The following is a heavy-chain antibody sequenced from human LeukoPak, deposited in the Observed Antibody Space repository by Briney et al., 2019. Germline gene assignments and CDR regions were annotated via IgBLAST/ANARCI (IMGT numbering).Heavy chain of an antibody. CDR3: ARPLVGGTAVGAFDI. CDR1: GYTFTTYY. V-gene: IGHV5-51*01. J-gene: IGHJ3*02. CDR2: MYPGHSDT. D-gene: IGHD2-21*02. Sequence: KPGESLRISCKVSGYTFTTYYIAWVRQMPGRGLEWMAIMYPGHSDTRYSPSFQGQVTISADKSISTAYLQWSALKASDTAIYYCARPLVGGTAVGAFDIWGQGTLVTVSS.